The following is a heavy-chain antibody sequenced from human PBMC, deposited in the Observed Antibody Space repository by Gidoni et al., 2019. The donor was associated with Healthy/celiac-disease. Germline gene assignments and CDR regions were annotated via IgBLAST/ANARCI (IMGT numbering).Heavy chain of an antibody. D-gene: IGHD3-10*01. CDR2: IYTSGST. J-gene: IGHJ6*02. V-gene: IGHV4-4*07. Sequence: QVQLQESGPGLVKPSETLSLTCTVSGGPISSYYWSWIRQPAGKGLEWIGRIYTSGSTNYNPSLKSRVTMSVDTSKNQFSLKLRSVTAADTAVYYCAREGWFGELSGIYYYYYGMDVWGQGTTVTVSS. CDR3: AREGWFGELSGIYYYYYGMDV. CDR1: GGPISSYY.